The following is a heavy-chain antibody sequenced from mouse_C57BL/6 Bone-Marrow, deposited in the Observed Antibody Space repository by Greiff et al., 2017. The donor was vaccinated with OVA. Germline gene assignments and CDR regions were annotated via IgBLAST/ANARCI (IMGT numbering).Heavy chain of an antibody. V-gene: IGHV1-26*01. CDR3: GRDDYFDY. Sequence: VQLQQSGPELVKPGASVKISCKASGYTFTDYYMNWVKQSHGKSLEWIGDINPNNGGTSYNQKFKGKATLTVDKSSSTAYMELRSLTSEDSAVYYCGRDDYFDYWGQGTTLTVSS. J-gene: IGHJ2*01. CDR1: GYTFTDYY. CDR2: INPNNGGT. D-gene: IGHD3-3*01.